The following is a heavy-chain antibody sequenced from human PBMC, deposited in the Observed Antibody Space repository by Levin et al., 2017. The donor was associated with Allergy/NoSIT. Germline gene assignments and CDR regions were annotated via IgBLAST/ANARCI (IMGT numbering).Heavy chain of an antibody. CDR1: GGSISSNNYY. D-gene: IGHD3-10*01. Sequence: SETLSLTCAVSGGSISSNNYYGGWIRQPPGKGLEWIGSIYYSGSTFYNPSLKSRVTISLDTSKNQFSLKLSSVTAADTAVYYCAAGGSGVNWFDPWGQGTLVTVSS. CDR2: IYYSGST. J-gene: IGHJ5*02. V-gene: IGHV4-39*01. CDR3: AAGGSGVNWFDP.